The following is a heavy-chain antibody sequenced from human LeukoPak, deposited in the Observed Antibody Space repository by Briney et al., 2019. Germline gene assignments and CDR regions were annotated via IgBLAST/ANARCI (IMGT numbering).Heavy chain of an antibody. Sequence: GGSLRLSCAASGFTFSGYVMTWVRQAPGKGLECVSSITFSSSHIYYADSVKGRFTISRDNSKNTLYLQMNSLRAEDTAVYYCARSTRPQQLVPPFDYWGQGTLVTVSS. CDR1: GFTFSGYV. J-gene: IGHJ4*02. CDR2: ITFSSSHI. CDR3: ARSTRPQQLVPPFDY. D-gene: IGHD6-13*01. V-gene: IGHV3-21*01.